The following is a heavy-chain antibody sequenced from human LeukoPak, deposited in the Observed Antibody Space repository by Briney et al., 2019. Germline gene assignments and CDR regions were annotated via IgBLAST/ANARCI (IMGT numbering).Heavy chain of an antibody. V-gene: IGHV3-21*01. CDR1: GFTFSSYN. CDR3: ARDHEEYCSGGSCSRFDY. J-gene: IGHJ4*02. D-gene: IGHD2-15*01. Sequence: GGSLRLSCAASGFTFSSYNMNWVREGPGEGLEWVSSISTISSYIYYADSVKGRFTISRDNARNSLYLQMNSLRAEDTAVYYCARDHEEYCSGGSCSRFDYWGQGTLVTVSS. CDR2: ISTISSYI.